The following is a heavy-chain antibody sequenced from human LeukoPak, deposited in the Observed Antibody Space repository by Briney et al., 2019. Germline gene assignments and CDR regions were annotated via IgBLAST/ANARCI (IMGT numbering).Heavy chain of an antibody. D-gene: IGHD3-10*01. Sequence: ASVKVSCKASGYTFTSSDINWVRQATGEGLEWMGWMSPNSGDTGYAQKFQGRVTMTRDTSINTAYMELSSLRSEDTAVYYCARVGLRGSGTHHDWFDSWGQGTLITVSA. CDR1: GYTFTSSD. J-gene: IGHJ5*01. CDR3: ARVGLRGSGTHHDWFDS. V-gene: IGHV1-8*01. CDR2: MSPNSGDT.